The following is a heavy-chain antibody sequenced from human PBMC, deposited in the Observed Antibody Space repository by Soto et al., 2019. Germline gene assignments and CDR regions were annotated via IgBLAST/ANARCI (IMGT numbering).Heavy chain of an antibody. CDR2: ISYDENNK. Sequence: QVQLVESGGGVVQPGRSLRLSCAASGFTFRSYHMHWVRQAPGKGLEWVASISYDENNKYYTDSVKGRFTISRDNSKNXXFLQMNSLRAEDTAGYYCARAMDAVMASKDNWVAPWGQGALVTASS. CDR1: GFTFRSYH. J-gene: IGHJ5*02. CDR3: ARAMDAVMASKDNWVAP. V-gene: IGHV3-30-3*01. D-gene: IGHD5-18*01.